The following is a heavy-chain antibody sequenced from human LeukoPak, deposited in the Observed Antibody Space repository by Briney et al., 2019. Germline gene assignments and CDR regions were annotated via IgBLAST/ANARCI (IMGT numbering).Heavy chain of an antibody. CDR3: ARTGRYYNTTGSSDS. CDR1: GFTFSSYS. J-gene: IGHJ5*01. D-gene: IGHD3-22*01. CDR2: ISSSSSYI. V-gene: IGHV3-21*04. Sequence: GGSLRLSCAASGFTFSSYSMNWVRQAPGKGLEWVSSISSSSSYIYYADSVKGRFTISRDNAKNSLYLQMNSLRAEDTAVYYCARTGRYYNTTGSSDSWGQGTLVTVSS.